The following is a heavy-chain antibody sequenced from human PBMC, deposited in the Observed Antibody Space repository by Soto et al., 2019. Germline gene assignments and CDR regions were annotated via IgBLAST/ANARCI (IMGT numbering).Heavy chain of an antibody. V-gene: IGHV3-30*18. Sequence: QVQLVESGGGVVQPGRSLGLSCAASGFTFSNYGMHWVRQAPGKGLEWVAIISYDGSKKYYADSVKGRFTISRDNSKNTLYLQMNTLRVEDTAVYYCAKDRVESGLGEIDYWGQGTLVTVSS. J-gene: IGHJ4*02. CDR1: GFTFSNYG. CDR3: AKDRVESGLGEIDY. CDR2: ISYDGSKK. D-gene: IGHD3-16*01.